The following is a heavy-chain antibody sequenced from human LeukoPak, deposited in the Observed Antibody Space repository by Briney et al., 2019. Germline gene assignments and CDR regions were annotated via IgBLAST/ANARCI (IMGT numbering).Heavy chain of an antibody. V-gene: IGHV3-48*03. CDR2: ISSGGSIK. CDR3: ARVEWELLGRGFDP. D-gene: IGHD1-26*01. Sequence: PGGSLRLSCAASGFTFDDYGMSWVRQAPGKGLEWVSYISSGGSIKYYADSVKGRFTISRDNTKNSLYLQMNGLRAEDTAVYYCARVEWELLGRGFDPWGQGTLVTVSS. J-gene: IGHJ5*02. CDR1: GFTFDDYG.